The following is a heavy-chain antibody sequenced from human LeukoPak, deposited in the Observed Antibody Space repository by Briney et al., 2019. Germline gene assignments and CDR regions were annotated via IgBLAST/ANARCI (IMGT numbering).Heavy chain of an antibody. CDR3: ANSKGLRYFDWPLDY. Sequence: GGPLRLSRTAFGCTFSRYRVYWFRQAPGKRMEWVAVISYDGSNKYYADSVKGRFTISRDNSKNTLYLQMNSLRAEDTAVYYCANSKGLRYFDWPLDYWGQGTLVTVSS. CDR2: ISYDGSNK. J-gene: IGHJ4*02. D-gene: IGHD3-9*01. V-gene: IGHV3-30*18. CDR1: GCTFSRYR.